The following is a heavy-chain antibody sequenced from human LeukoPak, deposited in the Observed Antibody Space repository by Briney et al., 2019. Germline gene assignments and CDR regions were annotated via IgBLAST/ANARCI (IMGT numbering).Heavy chain of an antibody. CDR3: ARDYPSVNAFDI. CDR2: IIPIFGTA. V-gene: IGHV1-69*06. CDR1: GGTFSSYA. Sequence: GASVKVSCKASGGTFSSYAISWVRQAPGQGLEWMGGIIPIFGTANYAQKFQGRVTITADKSTSTAYMELSSLRSEDTAVYYCARDYPSVNAFDIWGQGTMVAVSS. D-gene: IGHD3-10*01. J-gene: IGHJ3*02.